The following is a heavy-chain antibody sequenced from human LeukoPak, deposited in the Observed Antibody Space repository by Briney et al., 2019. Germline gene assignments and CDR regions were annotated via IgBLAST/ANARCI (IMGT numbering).Heavy chain of an antibody. Sequence: SETLSLTCTVSGGSISSSSYYWGWIRQPPGKGLEWIGSIYYSGSTYYNPSLKSRVTISVDTSKNQLSLILSSVTAADTATYYCARDVGARLPGYWGQGTLVTVSS. CDR1: GGSISSSSYY. J-gene: IGHJ4*02. CDR3: ARDVGARLPGY. D-gene: IGHD6-6*01. CDR2: IYYSGST. V-gene: IGHV4-39*07.